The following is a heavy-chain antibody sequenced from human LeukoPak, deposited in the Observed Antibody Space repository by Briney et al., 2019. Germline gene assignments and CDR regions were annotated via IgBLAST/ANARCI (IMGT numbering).Heavy chain of an antibody. D-gene: IGHD3-22*01. V-gene: IGHV4-4*07. Sequence: SDTLSLTCSVSGGSNRNYFWSWIRQPAGKGLEWIGRFYTSGSNDYNPSLRSRVTMSVDTSRNQFSLKLTSMTAADTAVYYCARESKSYDGSGFYHDYWGQGTLVAV. J-gene: IGHJ4*02. CDR3: ARESKSYDGSGFYHDY. CDR1: GGSNRNYF. CDR2: FYTSGSN.